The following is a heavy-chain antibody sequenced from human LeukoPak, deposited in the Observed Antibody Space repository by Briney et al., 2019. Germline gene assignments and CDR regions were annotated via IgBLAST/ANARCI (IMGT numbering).Heavy chain of an antibody. CDR2: IYHSGST. CDR3: ARGRTKYYDILTGYFEDPRTHNCWFDP. Sequence: SETLSLTCAVSGGSISSGGYSWSWIRQPPGKGLEWIGYIYHSGSTYYNPSLKSRVTISVDRSKNQFSLKLSSVTAADTAVYYCARGRTKYYDILTGYFEDPRTHNCWFDPWGQGTLVTVSS. J-gene: IGHJ5*02. CDR1: GGSISSGGYS. V-gene: IGHV4-30-2*01. D-gene: IGHD3-9*01.